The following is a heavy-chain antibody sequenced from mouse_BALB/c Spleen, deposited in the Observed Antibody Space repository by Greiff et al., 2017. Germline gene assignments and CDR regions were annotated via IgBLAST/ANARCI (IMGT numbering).Heavy chain of an antibody. CDR1: GFTFSSYA. CDR2: ISSGGST. Sequence: EVKLVESGGGLVKPGGSLKLSCAASGFTFSSYAMSWVRQTPEKRLEWVASISSGGSTYYPDSVKGRFTISRDNARNILYLQMSSLRSEDTAMYYCAREDYGSSYDYAMDYWGQGTSVTVSS. D-gene: IGHD1-1*01. CDR3: AREDYGSSYDYAMDY. J-gene: IGHJ4*01. V-gene: IGHV5-6-5*01.